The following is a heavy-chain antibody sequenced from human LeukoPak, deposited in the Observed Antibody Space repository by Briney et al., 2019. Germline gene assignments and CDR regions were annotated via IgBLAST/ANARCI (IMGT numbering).Heavy chain of an antibody. CDR3: ARDRSNCFDP. CDR1: GFTFTNYG. CDR2: LSYDGNDK. Sequence: TGGSLRLSCAASGFTFTNYGMHWVRQAPGKGLEWVAVLSYDGNDKYYTDSVKGRFTISRDTSKNTLYLQMNSLRGEDTAVYFCARDRSNCFDPWGQGTLVTVSS. V-gene: IGHV3-30*03. J-gene: IGHJ5*02.